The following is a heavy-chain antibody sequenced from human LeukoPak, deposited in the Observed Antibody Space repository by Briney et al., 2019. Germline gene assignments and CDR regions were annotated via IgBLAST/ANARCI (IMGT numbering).Heavy chain of an antibody. J-gene: IGHJ3*02. CDR3: ARGDILTGSWDFDI. CDR2: IIPSFGTA. D-gene: IGHD3-9*01. Sequence: SVKVSCKASGGTFSSYAISWVRQAPGQGLEWMGGIIPSFGTANYAQKFQGRVTITADESTSTAYMELSSLRSEDTAVYYCARGDILTGSWDFDIWGQGTMVTVSS. CDR1: GGTFSSYA. V-gene: IGHV1-69*01.